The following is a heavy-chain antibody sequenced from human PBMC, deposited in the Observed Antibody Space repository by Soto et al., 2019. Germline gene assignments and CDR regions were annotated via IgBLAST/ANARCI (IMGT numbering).Heavy chain of an antibody. CDR2: ISNSGKT. V-gene: IGHV4-4*09. J-gene: IGHJ4*02. CDR1: GGSIRGYY. CDR3: VRGRAIYGEWDYYDY. Sequence: SETLSLTCTVSGGSIRGYYWTWIRQSPGSGLEWLGFISNSGKTDSDASLKGRLVISLDTSRSQFSLSLTSVTAADTALYYCVRGRAIYGEWDYYDYWGQGALVTAPQ. D-gene: IGHD2-8*01.